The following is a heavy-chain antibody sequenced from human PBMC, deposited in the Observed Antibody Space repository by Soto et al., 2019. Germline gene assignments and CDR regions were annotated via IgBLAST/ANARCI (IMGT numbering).Heavy chain of an antibody. V-gene: IGHV3-21*01. CDR1: GFTFSSYS. CDR2: ISSSSSYI. J-gene: IGHJ4*02. CDR3: ARDQTGYCSSTSCYAVLKD. D-gene: IGHD2-2*03. Sequence: GGSLRLSCAASGFTFSSYSMNWVRQAPGKGLEWVSSISSSSSYIYYADSVKGRFTISRDNAKNSLYLQMNSLRAEDTAVYYCARDQTGYCSSTSCYAVLKDWGQGTLVTVSS.